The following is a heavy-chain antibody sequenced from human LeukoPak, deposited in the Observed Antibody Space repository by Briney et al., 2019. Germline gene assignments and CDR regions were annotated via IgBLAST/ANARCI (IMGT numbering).Heavy chain of an antibody. CDR3: ARAPYCSSTSCPPSDY. D-gene: IGHD2-2*01. CDR2: IWYDGSNK. J-gene: IGHJ4*02. CDR1: GFTFSSYA. Sequence: GGSLRLSCAASGFTFSSYAMHWVRQAPGKGLEWVAVIWYDGSNKYYADSVKGRFTISRDNSKNTLYLQMNSLRAEDTAVYYCARAPYCSSTSCPPSDYWGQGTLVTVSS. V-gene: IGHV3-33*08.